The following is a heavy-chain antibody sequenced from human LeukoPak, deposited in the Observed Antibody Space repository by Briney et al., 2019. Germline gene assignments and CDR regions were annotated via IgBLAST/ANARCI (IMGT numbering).Heavy chain of an antibody. CDR3: ARDRYYDSSGYYYI. Sequence: GGSLRLSCAASGFTFSSYTMHWVRQAPGKGLEYVSAISSNGGSTYYANSVKGRFTISRDNSKNTLYLQMGSLRAEDMAVYYCARDRYYDSSGYYYIWGQGTLVTVSS. CDR1: GFTFSSYT. V-gene: IGHV3-64*01. J-gene: IGHJ4*02. CDR2: ISSNGGST. D-gene: IGHD3-22*01.